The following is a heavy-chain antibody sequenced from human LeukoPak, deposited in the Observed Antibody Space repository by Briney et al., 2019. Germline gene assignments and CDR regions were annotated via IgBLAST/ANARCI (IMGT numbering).Heavy chain of an antibody. CDR1: GFTFSSYE. CDR3: ATLEWLVGYFDY. J-gene: IGHJ4*02. Sequence: PGGSLRLSCAASGFTFSSYEMNWVRQAPGKRLEWVSFISSSGSTIYYTDSVKGRFTISRDNAKNSLYLQMNSLRAEDTAVYYCATLEWLVGYFDYWGQGTLVTVSS. V-gene: IGHV3-48*03. CDR2: ISSSGSTI. D-gene: IGHD3-3*01.